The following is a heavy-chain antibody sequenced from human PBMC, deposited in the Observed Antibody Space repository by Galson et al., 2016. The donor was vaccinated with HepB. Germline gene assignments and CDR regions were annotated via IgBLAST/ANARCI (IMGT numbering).Heavy chain of an antibody. J-gene: IGHJ4*02. CDR1: GFTFSSYW. CDR2: INSDGGTT. V-gene: IGHV3-74*01. D-gene: IGHD3-22*01. CDR3: ARDQAWGYYDRSGYFPGY. Sequence: SLRLSCAVSGFTFSSYWMHWVRQAPGKGLVWVSRINSDGGTTSYADSVKGRFTISRDNAKNTLYLQMNSLRAEDTAVYYCARDQAWGYYDRSGYFPGYWGQGILVTVSA.